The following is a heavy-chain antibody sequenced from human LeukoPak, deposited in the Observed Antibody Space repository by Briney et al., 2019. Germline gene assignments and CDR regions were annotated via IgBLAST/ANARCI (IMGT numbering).Heavy chain of an antibody. J-gene: IGHJ4*02. D-gene: IGHD5-12*01. CDR3: AREYAVAMTPRLDY. CDR1: GFTFSSYA. Sequence: GGSLRLSCAASGFTFSSYAMHWVRQAPDKGLEWVAIISYDGSNKNYADSVKGRFTISRDNSKNTLYVQMNSLRGEDTAVYYCAREYAVAMTPRLDYWGQGTLVTVSS. CDR2: ISYDGSNK. V-gene: IGHV3-30-3*01.